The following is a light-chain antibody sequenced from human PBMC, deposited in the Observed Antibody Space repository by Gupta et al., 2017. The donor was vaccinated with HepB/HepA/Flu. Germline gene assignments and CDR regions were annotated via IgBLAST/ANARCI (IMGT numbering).Light chain of an antibody. CDR1: QSLLHSNGYNY. CDR2: LGS. V-gene: IGKV2-28*01. CDR3: RQALQTPKT. Sequence: DIVMTHSPLSLPVTPGEPASISCRSSQSLLHSNGYNYLDWYLQKPGQSPQLQIYLGSNRASGVPDRFSGSGYGTDCTLKISRVEAGDVGVYYCRQALQTPKTFGQGTKVEIK. J-gene: IGKJ1*01.